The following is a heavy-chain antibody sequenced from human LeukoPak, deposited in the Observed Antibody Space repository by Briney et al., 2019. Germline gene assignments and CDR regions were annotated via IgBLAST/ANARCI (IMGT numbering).Heavy chain of an antibody. V-gene: IGHV3-66*01. CDR2: IYSGGST. CDR1: GFTVSSNY. D-gene: IGHD6-13*01. Sequence: PGGSLRLSCAASGFTVSSNYMSWVRQAPGKGLEWVSVIYSGGSTYYADSIKGRFTISRDNAKNSLYLQMNSLRAEDTAVYYCARGNSSSWYENNWFDPWGQGTPVTVSS. J-gene: IGHJ5*02. CDR3: ARGNSSSWYENNWFDP.